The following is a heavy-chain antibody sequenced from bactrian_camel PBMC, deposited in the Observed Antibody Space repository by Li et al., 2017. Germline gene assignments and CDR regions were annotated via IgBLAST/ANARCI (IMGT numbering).Heavy chain of an antibody. CDR3: ATSLSGMLTVVPRY. CDR2: ISDVGA. D-gene: IGHD1*01. CDR1: GFTFSTYT. Sequence: VESGGGLVQPGGSLRLSCAASGFTFSTYTMYWVRQAPGDEREVVATISDVGAWYSDPVKGRFTISRDTAKNTAYLQMNTLKPEDTALYSCATSLSGMLTVVPRYWGHGTQVTVS. J-gene: IGHJ4*01. V-gene: IGHV3S25*01.